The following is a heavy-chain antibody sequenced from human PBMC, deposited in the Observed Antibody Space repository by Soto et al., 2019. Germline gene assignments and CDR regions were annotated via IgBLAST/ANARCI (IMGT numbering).Heavy chain of an antibody. Sequence: EVQLLESGGGLVQPGGSLRLSCEASGFTFSSYAMSWVRQAPGKGLEWVSTASDSGSTYYADSVKGRFTIFSDNSRNTSYLHTNSLRAEDTAVYYCAKVWVEDVYCSSTSCLYSFVYCGQGTLGTVSS. J-gene: IGHJ4*02. V-gene: IGHV3-23*01. CDR2: ASDSGST. D-gene: IGHD2-2*01. CDR3: AKVWVEDVYCSSTSCLYSFVY. CDR1: GFTFSSYA.